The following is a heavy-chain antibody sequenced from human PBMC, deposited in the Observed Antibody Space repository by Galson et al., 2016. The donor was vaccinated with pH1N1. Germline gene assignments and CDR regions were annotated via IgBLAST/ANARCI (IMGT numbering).Heavy chain of an antibody. J-gene: IGHJ5*02. CDR2: INPDSGGT. Sequence: SVKVSCKASGYTFTGNYVHWVRQAPGQGLEWMGWINPDSGGTNYAQRFQGRVTMTRDTSISTAYMELSRLTSDDTVVYYCTRVGRLRSDFDPWGQGTLVTVSS. CDR3: TRVGRLRSDFDP. D-gene: IGHD3-16*01. CDR1: GYTFTGNY. V-gene: IGHV1-2*02.